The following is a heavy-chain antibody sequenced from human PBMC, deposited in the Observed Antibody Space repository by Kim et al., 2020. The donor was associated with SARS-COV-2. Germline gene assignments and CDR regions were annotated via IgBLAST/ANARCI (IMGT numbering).Heavy chain of an antibody. CDR1: GYDINTSA. CDR3: PNDHPSSGCPPFDN. Sequence: GGSLRLSCTATGYDINTSAMSWVRQVPEKGLEWISAITKFDGRTYYADSVRGRFTISRDNSKNTVYLQMDSLRDAYTGLYYCPNDHPSSGCPPFDNWG. V-gene: IGHV3-23*01. D-gene: IGHD6-25*01. J-gene: IGHJ4*01. CDR2: ITKFDGRT.